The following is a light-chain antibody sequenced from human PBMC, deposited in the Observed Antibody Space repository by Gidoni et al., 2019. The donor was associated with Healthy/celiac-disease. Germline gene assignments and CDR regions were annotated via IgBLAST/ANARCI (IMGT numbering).Light chain of an antibody. CDR3: QQYCSSPWT. J-gene: IGKJ1*01. V-gene: IGKV3-20*01. CDR2: GAS. Sequence: ELVLTQSQGTLSLSPGESATLSCRASKSVSSSYLAWYQQKPGQAPRPLIYGASSRATGIPDWFSCSGSGTDFTLTISRLEPEYFALYYCQQYCSSPWTFGQGTKVEIK. CDR1: KSVSSSY.